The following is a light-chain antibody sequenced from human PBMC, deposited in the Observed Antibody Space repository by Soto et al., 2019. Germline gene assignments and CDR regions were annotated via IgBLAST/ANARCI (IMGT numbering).Light chain of an antibody. CDR2: AAS. J-gene: IGKJ1*01. CDR3: QQTYSSVWT. CDR1: QTITRY. V-gene: IGKV1-39*01. Sequence: DIQRTQSPSSLCASSWDRVTITCRASQTITRYLNWYQQKPGKAPNLLIYAASTLQSGVPSRFSGSGSGTDFTLTISSLQPEDFATYYCQQTYSSVWTFGQGTKVDIK.